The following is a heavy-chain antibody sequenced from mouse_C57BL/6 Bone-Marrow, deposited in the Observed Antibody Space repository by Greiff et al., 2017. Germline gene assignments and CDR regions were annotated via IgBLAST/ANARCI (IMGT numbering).Heavy chain of an antibody. Sequence: QVQLKQPGAELVKPGASVKLSCKASGYTFTSYWMHWVKQRPGQGLEWIGMIHPNSGSTNYNEKFKSKATLTVDKSSSTAYMQLSSLTSEDSAVYYCARGYDYDYAMDDWGQGTSVTVSS. CDR1: GYTFTSYW. CDR2: IHPNSGST. CDR3: ARGYDYDYAMDD. J-gene: IGHJ4*01. V-gene: IGHV1-64*01. D-gene: IGHD2-4*01.